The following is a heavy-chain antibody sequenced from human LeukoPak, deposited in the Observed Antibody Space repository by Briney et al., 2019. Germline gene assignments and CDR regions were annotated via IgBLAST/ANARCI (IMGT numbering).Heavy chain of an antibody. J-gene: IGHJ6*02. CDR2: IYYSGST. Sequence: SSETLSLTCTVSGGSISSNHWSWIRQPPGKGLEWIGYIYYSGSTNYNPSLKSRVTISVDTSKNQFSLKLSSVTAADTAVYYCAREGVLVRGVIAYYYGMDVWGQGTTVTVSS. CDR3: AREGVLVRGVIAYYYGMDV. CDR1: GGSISSNH. V-gene: IGHV4-59*01. D-gene: IGHD3-10*01.